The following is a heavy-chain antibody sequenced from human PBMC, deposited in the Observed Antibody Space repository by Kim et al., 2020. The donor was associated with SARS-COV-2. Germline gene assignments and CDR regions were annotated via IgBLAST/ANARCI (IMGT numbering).Heavy chain of an antibody. V-gene: IGHV3-9*01. CDR1: GFTFDDYA. CDR3: AKDRKGRATVTTSFDY. Sequence: GGSLRLSCAASGFTFDDYAMHWVRQAPGKGLEWVSGISWSSGNIAYADSVKGRFTISRDNAKKSLYLQMDSLRAEDTALYYCAKDRKGRATVTTSFDYWGQGTLGTVSS. CDR2: ISWSSGNI. J-gene: IGHJ4*02. D-gene: IGHD4-17*01.